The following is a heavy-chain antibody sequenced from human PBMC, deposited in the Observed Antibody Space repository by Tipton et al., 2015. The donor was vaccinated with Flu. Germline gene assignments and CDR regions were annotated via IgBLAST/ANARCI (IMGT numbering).Heavy chain of an antibody. J-gene: IGHJ4*02. CDR1: GGSISRHY. CDR3: AREGPLSTVNYLDY. Sequence: TLSLTCTVSGGSISRHYWSWIRQPPGKGLEWIGSMHHRGNTYYTPSLKSRVTISVDTSKNQFSLRLSSVTAADTAVYYCAREGPLSTVNYLDYWGRGNLVTVSS. CDR2: MHHRGNT. V-gene: IGHV4-38-2*02. D-gene: IGHD4-11*01.